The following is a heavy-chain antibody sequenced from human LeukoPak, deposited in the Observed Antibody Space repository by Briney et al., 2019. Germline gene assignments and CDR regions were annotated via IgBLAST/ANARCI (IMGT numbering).Heavy chain of an antibody. CDR1: GGSFSGYY. J-gene: IGHJ3*02. V-gene: IGHV4-30-4*08. D-gene: IGHD3-9*01. CDR2: IYYSGST. CDR3: ARLGIDYDILTGYIPDAFDI. Sequence: SETLSLTCAVYGGSFSGYYWSWIRQPPGKGLEWIGYIYYSGSTYYDPSLKSRVMISVDASKNQFSLKLSSVTAADTAVYYCARLGIDYDILTGYIPDAFDIWGQGTMVTVSS.